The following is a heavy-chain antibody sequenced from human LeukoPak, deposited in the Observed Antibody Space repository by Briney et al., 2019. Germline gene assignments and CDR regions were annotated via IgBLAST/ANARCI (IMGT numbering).Heavy chain of an antibody. D-gene: IGHD3-3*01. Sequence: ASVKVSCKASGYTFTSYAMNWVRQAPGQGLEWMGWINTNTGNPTYAQGFTGRFVFFLDTSVSTAYLQISSLKAEDTAVYYCAGVEDYDFWSGYFDSTVYYGMDVWGQGTTVTVSS. CDR1: GYTFTSYA. CDR2: INTNTGNP. V-gene: IGHV7-4-1*02. CDR3: AGVEDYDFWSGYFDSTVYYGMDV. J-gene: IGHJ6*02.